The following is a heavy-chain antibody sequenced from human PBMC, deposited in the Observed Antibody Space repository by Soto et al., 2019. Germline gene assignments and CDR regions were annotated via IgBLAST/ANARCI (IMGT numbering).Heavy chain of an antibody. CDR2: IYYSGST. CDR1: GGSISSGGYY. Sequence: QVQLQESGPGLVKPSQTLSLTCTVSGGSISSGGYYWSWIRQHPGKGLEWIGYIYYSGSTYYNPSLKSRVTISVDTSKNQVSLKLSSVTAADTAVYYCARVLGCSSTSCQNWFDPWGQGTLVTVSS. J-gene: IGHJ5*02. V-gene: IGHV4-31*03. D-gene: IGHD2-2*01. CDR3: ARVLGCSSTSCQNWFDP.